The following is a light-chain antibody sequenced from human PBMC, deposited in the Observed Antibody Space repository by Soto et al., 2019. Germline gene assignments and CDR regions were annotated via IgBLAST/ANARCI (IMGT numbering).Light chain of an antibody. CDR1: QSVSSSY. CDR2: GAS. Sequence: EIVLTQSPGTLSLSPGERATLSCRASQSVSSSYLAWYQQKPGQAPRLLIYGASSRATGIPERFSGSGSGTDFTLTISRLEPEDFAVYYCQQYGSSRLTFGEGTKVEIK. CDR3: QQYGSSRLT. V-gene: IGKV3-20*01. J-gene: IGKJ4*01.